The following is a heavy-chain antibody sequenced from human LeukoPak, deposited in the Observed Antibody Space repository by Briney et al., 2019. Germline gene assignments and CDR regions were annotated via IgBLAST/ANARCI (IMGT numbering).Heavy chain of an antibody. Sequence: PGGSLRLSCAASGFTVSSNYMSWVRQAPGKGLEWVSVIYRDGSTYYADSVKGRFTISRDNSKNTLYPQMNNLRAEDTAVYYCARAAYNSSGYTANHDYWGQGTLVTVSS. V-gene: IGHV3-53*01. CDR2: IYRDGST. J-gene: IGHJ4*02. CDR3: ARAAYNSSGYTANHDY. D-gene: IGHD3-22*01. CDR1: GFTVSSNY.